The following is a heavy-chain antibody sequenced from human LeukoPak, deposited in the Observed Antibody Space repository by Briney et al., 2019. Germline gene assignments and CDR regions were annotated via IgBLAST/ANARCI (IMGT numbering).Heavy chain of an antibody. CDR1: GFTFSSYA. V-gene: IGHV3-23*01. D-gene: IGHD6-19*01. J-gene: IGHJ6*02. CDR3: AKDGGSYSSGWYGYYYYYGMDV. CDR2: ISGSGGST. Sequence: GGSLRLSCAASGFTFSSYAMSWVRQAPGKGLEWVSAISGSGGSTYYADSVKGRFTISRDNSKNTLYLQMNSLRAEDTAVYYCAKDGGSYSSGWYGYYYYYGMDVWGQGTTVTVSS.